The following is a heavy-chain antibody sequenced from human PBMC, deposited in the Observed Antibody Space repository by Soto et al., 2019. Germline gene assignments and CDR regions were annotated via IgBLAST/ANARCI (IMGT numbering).Heavy chain of an antibody. J-gene: IGHJ4*02. CDR3: GRDYRSSWCPGY. D-gene: IGHD6-13*01. V-gene: IGHV3-33*01. CDR1: GFTFRNYG. CDR2: IWYDGGNK. Sequence: QVQLVESGGGVVQPGRSLRLSCSASGFTFRNYGMHRVRQAPGKGLEWVAVIWYDGGNKYYADSLKGRFTISRDNSKNTMDLQMNSLRVEDTAVYYCGRDYRSSWCPGYWGQGTLVIVSS.